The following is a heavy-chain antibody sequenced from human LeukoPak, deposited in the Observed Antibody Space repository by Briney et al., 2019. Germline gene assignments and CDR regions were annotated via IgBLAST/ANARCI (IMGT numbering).Heavy chain of an antibody. CDR2: IHWNGGRT. Sequence: PGGSLRLSCAASGFTFDNYGINWVRQAPGKGLEWVSRIHWNGGRTGYADSVKGRFTISRDNSKNTLFLQMNSLRAEDTAVYYCAKAESYGDGFHWFDPWGQGTLVTVSS. CDR1: GFTFDNYG. V-gene: IGHV3-20*04. D-gene: IGHD4-17*01. CDR3: AKAESYGDGFHWFDP. J-gene: IGHJ5*02.